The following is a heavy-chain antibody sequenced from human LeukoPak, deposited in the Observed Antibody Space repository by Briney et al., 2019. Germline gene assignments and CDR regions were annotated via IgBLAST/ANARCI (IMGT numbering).Heavy chain of an antibody. D-gene: IGHD2/OR15-2a*01. V-gene: IGHV4-38-2*02. CDR1: GYSISSGYY. CDR3: ARAIWPIYANWFDP. CDR2: IYHSGST. Sequence: SETLSPTCTVSGYSISSGYYWGWIRPPPGKGLEWIGSIYHSGSTYYNPSLKSRVTISVDTSKNQFSLKLSSVTAADTAVYYCARAIWPIYANWFDPWGQGTLVTVSS. J-gene: IGHJ5*02.